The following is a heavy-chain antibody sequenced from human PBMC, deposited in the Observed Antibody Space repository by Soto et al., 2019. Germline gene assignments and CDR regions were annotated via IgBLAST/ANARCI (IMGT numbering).Heavy chain of an antibody. D-gene: IGHD3-3*01. V-gene: IGHV1-8*02. CDR3: AIGGVYDFWSGYYSTYNWFDP. J-gene: IGHJ5*02. CDR1: GGTFSSYA. Sequence: GASVKVSCKASGGTFSSYAINWVRQATGQGLEWMGWMNPNSGNTGYAQKFQGRVTMARNTSISTAYMELSSLRSEDTAVYYCAIGGVYDFWSGYYSTYNWFDPWGQGTLVTVSS. CDR2: MNPNSGNT.